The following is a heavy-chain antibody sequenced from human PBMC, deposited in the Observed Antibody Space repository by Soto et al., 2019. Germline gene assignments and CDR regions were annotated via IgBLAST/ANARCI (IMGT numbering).Heavy chain of an antibody. CDR3: AKDAIHVLLGYTYGAGGMDV. CDR1: GFTSDDYA. Sequence: SLRLSCAASGFTSDDYAMHWVRLAPGKGLEWVSGISWNSGDIYYADSVKGRFTISRDNAKNSLYLQMNSLRPDDTAMYYCAKDAIHVLLGYTYGAGGMDVWGQGTTVTVSS. V-gene: IGHV3-9*02. CDR2: ISWNSGDI. J-gene: IGHJ6*02. D-gene: IGHD5-18*01.